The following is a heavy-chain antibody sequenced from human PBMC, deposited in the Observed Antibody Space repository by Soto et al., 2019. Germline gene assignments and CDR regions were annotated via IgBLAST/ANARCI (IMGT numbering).Heavy chain of an antibody. CDR1: GGTFSSYA. V-gene: IGHV1-69*01. D-gene: IGHD3-22*01. Sequence: QVQLVQSGAEVKKPGSSVKVSCKASGGTFSSYAISWVRQAPGQGLEWMGGIIPIFGTANYAQKFQGRVKIPADESTSTAYMELSSLRSEDTAVYYCARSVVDYYDSSGYYKEQYFQHWGQGTLVTVSS. J-gene: IGHJ1*01. CDR3: ARSVVDYYDSSGYYKEQYFQH. CDR2: IIPIFGTA.